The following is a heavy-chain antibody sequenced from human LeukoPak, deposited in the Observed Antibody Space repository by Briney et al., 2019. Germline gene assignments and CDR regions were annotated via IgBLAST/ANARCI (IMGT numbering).Heavy chain of an antibody. V-gene: IGHV3-48*01. J-gene: IGHJ5*01. D-gene: IGHD2-15*01. CDR3: ATDVGYCRGGSYYRWFAS. CDR2: ISTGSAVI. CDR1: GFTFSTYS. Sequence: GGSLRLSCAASGFTFSTYSMSWVRQAPGKGLEWVSYISTGSAVIYYADSVKGRFTISRDDARNSVSLQMNSLRADDTAVYYCATDVGYCRGGSYYRWFASWGQGTLVTVSS.